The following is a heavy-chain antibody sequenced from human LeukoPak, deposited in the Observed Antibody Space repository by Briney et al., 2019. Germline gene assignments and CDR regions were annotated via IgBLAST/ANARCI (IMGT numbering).Heavy chain of an antibody. Sequence: GGSLRLSCAASGFTFSSNYMSWVRQAPGKGLQWVSVLYSAGSTYYADSVKGRFTISRDNSKNTLYLQMNSLRVEDTAVYYCASGGLGARRFYSDPFHYWGQGTLVTVSS. D-gene: IGHD2-15*01. J-gene: IGHJ4*02. CDR3: ASGGLGARRFYSDPFHY. CDR2: LYSAGST. CDR1: GFTFSSNY. V-gene: IGHV3-53*01.